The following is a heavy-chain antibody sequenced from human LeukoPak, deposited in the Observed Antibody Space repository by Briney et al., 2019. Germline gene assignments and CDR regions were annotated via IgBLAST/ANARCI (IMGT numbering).Heavy chain of an antibody. V-gene: IGHV1-46*01. J-gene: IGHJ5*02. Sequence: ASVKVSCKASGYTFTSYGISWVRQAPGQGLEWMGILNPTYDIPIYAQKFEGRVTMTRDMSTSTVYMELSSLRSEDTAVYYCARDGAAAGYNWFDPWGQGTLVTVSS. D-gene: IGHD6-13*01. CDR3: ARDGAAAGYNWFDP. CDR1: GYTFTSYG. CDR2: LNPTYDIP.